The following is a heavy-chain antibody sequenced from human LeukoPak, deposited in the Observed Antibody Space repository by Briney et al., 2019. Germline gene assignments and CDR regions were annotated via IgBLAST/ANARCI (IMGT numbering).Heavy chain of an antibody. CDR3: ARISPSQDWLHYGRFDY. J-gene: IGHJ4*02. CDR2: IYYSGST. CDR1: GGSISSYY. Sequence: SETLSLTCTVSGGSISSYYWSWIRQPPGRGLEWIGYIYYSGSTNYNPSLKSRVTISVDTSKNQFSLKLSSVTAADTAVYYCARISPSQDWLHYGRFDYWRQGTLVTVSS. V-gene: IGHV4-59*01. D-gene: IGHD3/OR15-3a*01.